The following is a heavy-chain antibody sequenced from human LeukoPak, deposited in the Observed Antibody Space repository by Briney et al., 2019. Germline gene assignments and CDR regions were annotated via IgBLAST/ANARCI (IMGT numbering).Heavy chain of an antibody. V-gene: IGHV1-69*01. CDR3: ARDLGYCSGGSCCDFDY. Sequence: GSSVKVSCKASGGTFSSYAISWVRQAPGQGLEWMGGIIPIFGTANYAQKFQGRVTITADESTSTAYMELSSLRSEDTAVYYCARDLGYCSGGSCCDFDYWGQGTLVTVSS. CDR1: GGTFSSYA. D-gene: IGHD2-15*01. J-gene: IGHJ4*02. CDR2: IIPIFGTA.